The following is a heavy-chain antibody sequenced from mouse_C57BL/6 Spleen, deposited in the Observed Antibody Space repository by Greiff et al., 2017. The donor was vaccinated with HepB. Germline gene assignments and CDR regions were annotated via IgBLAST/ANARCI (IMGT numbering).Heavy chain of an antibody. CDR3: ARVDYGNPYYAMDY. D-gene: IGHD2-1*01. CDR1: GFTFSSYA. J-gene: IGHJ4*01. CDR2: ISDGGSYT. V-gene: IGHV5-4*03. Sequence: EVKLMESGGGLVKPGGSLKLSCAASGFTFSSYAMSWVRQTPEKRLEWVATISDGGSYTYYPDNVKGRFTISRDNAKNNLYLQMSHLKSEDTAMYYCARVDYGNPYYAMDYWGQGTSVTVSS.